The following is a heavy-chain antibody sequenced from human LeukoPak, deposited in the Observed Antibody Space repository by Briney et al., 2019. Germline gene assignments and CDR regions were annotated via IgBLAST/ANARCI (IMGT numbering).Heavy chain of an antibody. CDR1: GVSISTGNYY. J-gene: IGHJ5*02. D-gene: IGHD3-22*01. V-gene: IGHV4-61*02. CDR3: AWGDSSGYPFDH. Sequence: SETLSLTCTVSGVSISTGNYYWSWIRQPAGKGLEYIGRIYTTGGTSGSTYYNPSLKSRVTISVDTSKNQFSLKLSSVTDADTAVYYCAWGDSSGYPFDHWGQGTLVTVSS. CDR2: IYTTGGTSGST.